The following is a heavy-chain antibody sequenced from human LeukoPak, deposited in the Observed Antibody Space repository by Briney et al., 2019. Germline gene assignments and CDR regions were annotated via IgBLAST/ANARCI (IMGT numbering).Heavy chain of an antibody. Sequence: GGSLRLSCAASGFTFSDYYMGWIRQAPGKGLEWISYITSSGNSVYYAASVKGRFTISRDNAKNSLYLQVNSLTAEDAAVYYCARAGVDSSGYYYQGFDYWGQGTQVTVSS. CDR1: GFTFSDYY. D-gene: IGHD3-3*01. J-gene: IGHJ4*02. V-gene: IGHV3-11*04. CDR3: ARAGVDSSGYYYQGFDY. CDR2: ITSSGNSV.